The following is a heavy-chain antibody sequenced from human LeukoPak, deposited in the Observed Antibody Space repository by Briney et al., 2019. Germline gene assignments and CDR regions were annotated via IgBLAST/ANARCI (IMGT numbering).Heavy chain of an antibody. CDR2: IGPTGSDR. V-gene: IGHV3-23*01. Sequence: GGSLRLSCTASGLTFSTSGFNWVRQAPGKGLEWVASIGPTGSDRYHADSVKGRFTISRDNSENTLYLQMNSLRAEDTALYYCAKDIHGDYGGVDYWGQGTLVTVSS. J-gene: IGHJ4*02. D-gene: IGHD4-17*01. CDR3: AKDIHGDYGGVDY. CDR1: GLTFSTSG.